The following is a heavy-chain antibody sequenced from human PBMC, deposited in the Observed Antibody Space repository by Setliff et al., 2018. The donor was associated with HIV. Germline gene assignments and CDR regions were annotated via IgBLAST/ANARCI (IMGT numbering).Heavy chain of an antibody. CDR3: ARGVAAAGTDY. V-gene: IGHV3-21*01. CDR1: GFTFSSYT. CDR2: ISYSTGYI. J-gene: IGHJ4*02. Sequence: PGGSVRLSCAASGFTFSSYTMNWVRQAPGKGLEWVSSISYSTGYIYYADSVKGRFTISRDNAKSSLYLQMNSLRAEDTAVYYCARGVAAAGTDYWGQGTLVTVSS. D-gene: IGHD6-13*01.